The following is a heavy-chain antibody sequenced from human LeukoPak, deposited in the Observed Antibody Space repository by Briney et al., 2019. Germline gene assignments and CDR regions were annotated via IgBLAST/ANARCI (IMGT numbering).Heavy chain of an antibody. D-gene: IGHD6-13*01. J-gene: IGHJ4*02. V-gene: IGHV4-39*01. CDR2: IYYSGST. CDR3: ARLYKSIAAAASVYYFDY. CDR1: GGSISSSSYY. Sequence: PSETLSLTCTVSGGSISSSSYYWGWIRQPPGKGLEWIGSIYYSGSTYYNPSLKSRVTISVDTSKNQFSLKLSSVTAADTAVYYCARLYKSIAAAASVYYFDYWGQGTLVTVSS.